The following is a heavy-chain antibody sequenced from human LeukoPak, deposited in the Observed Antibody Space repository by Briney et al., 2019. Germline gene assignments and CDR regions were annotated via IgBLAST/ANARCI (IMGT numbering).Heavy chain of an antibody. CDR1: GFTFSSYW. V-gene: IGHV3-7*01. Sequence: GGSLRLSCAASGFTFSSYWMSWVRQAPGKGLEWVANIKQDGSEKYYVDSVKGRFTISRDYAKSSLYLQMSSLRAEDTAVYYCARVMGRYYYYMDVWGKGTAVTVSS. D-gene: IGHD2-15*01. CDR2: IKQDGSEK. J-gene: IGHJ6*03. CDR3: ARVMGRYYYYMDV.